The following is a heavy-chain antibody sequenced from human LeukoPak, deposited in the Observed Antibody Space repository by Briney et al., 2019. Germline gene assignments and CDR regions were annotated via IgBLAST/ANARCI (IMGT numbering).Heavy chain of an antibody. V-gene: IGHV3-9*01. CDR2: ISWNSGSI. Sequence: PGGSLRLSCAASGFTFDDYAMHWVRQAPGKGLEWVSGISWNSGSIGYADSVKGRFTISRDNAKNSLYLQMNSLRADDTGIYFCARSSAILDVWGQGTTVIVSS. J-gene: IGHJ6*02. CDR3: ARSSAILDV. D-gene: IGHD5-18*01. CDR1: GFTFDDYA.